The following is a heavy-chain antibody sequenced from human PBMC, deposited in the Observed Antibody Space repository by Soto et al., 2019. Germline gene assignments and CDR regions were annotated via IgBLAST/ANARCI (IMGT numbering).Heavy chain of an antibody. V-gene: IGHV3-7*05. CDR1: GFTFSGYW. CDR3: AREAV. J-gene: IGHJ6*02. Sequence: PGGSLRLSCAASGFTFSGYWMSWVRQAPGKGLEWVANIKQDGSEQFYVDSVKGRFTISRDNAKNSLYLKMNSLRAEDTAVYYCAREAVWGQGTTVTVSS. CDR2: IKQDGSEQ.